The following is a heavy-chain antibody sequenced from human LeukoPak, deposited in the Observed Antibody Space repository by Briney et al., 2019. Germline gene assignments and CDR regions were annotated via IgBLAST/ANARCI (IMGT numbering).Heavy chain of an antibody. CDR1: GYAITGYY. CDR3: ARKRGVGVDTNAFDM. D-gene: IGHD3-3*01. CDR2: INANNDGS. Sequence: ASVKVSCKASGYAITGYYMHWVRQAPGQGLEWMGWINANNDGSIYAQKFQGRVTMTRDTSINTAYMELSRLRSDDTAVYYCARKRGVGVDTNAFDMWGQGTMVTVSS. V-gene: IGHV1-2*02. J-gene: IGHJ3*02.